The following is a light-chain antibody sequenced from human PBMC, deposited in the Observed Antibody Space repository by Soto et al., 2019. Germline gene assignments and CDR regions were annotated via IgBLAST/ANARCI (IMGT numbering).Light chain of an antibody. J-gene: IGKJ1*01. CDR2: AAS. Sequence: DIVMTQSPATLSVSPGESATLSCRTSQSVTRNLAWYQQKPGQAPRLLIYAASTRATGIPDRFSGSGSGSEFTLTISSLQSEDFAVYYCHQYNDWPPRTFGQGTKVDIK. CDR3: HQYNDWPPRT. V-gene: IGKV3-15*01. CDR1: QSVTRN.